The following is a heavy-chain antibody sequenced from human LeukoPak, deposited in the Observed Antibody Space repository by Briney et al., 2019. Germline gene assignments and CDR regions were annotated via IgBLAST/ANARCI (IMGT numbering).Heavy chain of an antibody. Sequence: GGSLRLSCAASGFTFSNYWMTWVRQAPGKGLEWVANIKEDGSEKYYVDSVKGRFTISRDNAKSSLYLQMNSLRAEDTAVYYCARDRDFGELPADYWGQGTLVTVSS. CDR2: IKEDGSEK. J-gene: IGHJ4*02. CDR3: ARDRDFGELPADY. CDR1: GFTFSNYW. V-gene: IGHV3-7*01. D-gene: IGHD3-10*01.